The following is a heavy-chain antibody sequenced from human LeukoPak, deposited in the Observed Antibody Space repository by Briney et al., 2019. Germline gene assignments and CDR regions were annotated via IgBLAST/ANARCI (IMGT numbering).Heavy chain of an antibody. CDR2: INSDGSEG. CDR1: GFTFSGFW. CDR3: ARSSHSSSSSV. D-gene: IGHD6-6*01. Sequence: GGSLRLSCAVSGFTFSGFWMSWSRQAPGKGLEWVASINSDGSEGYYADVVKGRFTISRDNAKNSLYLQINSLRAEDTAVYYCARSSHSSSSSVWGQGTMVTVSS. V-gene: IGHV3-7*03. J-gene: IGHJ3*01.